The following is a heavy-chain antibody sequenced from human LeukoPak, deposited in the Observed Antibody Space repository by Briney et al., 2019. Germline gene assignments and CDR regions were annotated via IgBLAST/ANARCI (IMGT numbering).Heavy chain of an antibody. D-gene: IGHD4-17*01. CDR1: GFAFSSYW. CDR3: ARDWFDGDYDRFDY. J-gene: IGHJ4*02. Sequence: GGSLRLSCAASGFAFSSYWMSWFRQAPGKGLEWVANIKQDGSQKFSVDSVKGRFTISRDNAKNSLYLQMNSLRVEDTAVYYCARDWFDGDYDRFDYWGQGTLVTVSS. CDR2: IKQDGSQK. V-gene: IGHV3-7*03.